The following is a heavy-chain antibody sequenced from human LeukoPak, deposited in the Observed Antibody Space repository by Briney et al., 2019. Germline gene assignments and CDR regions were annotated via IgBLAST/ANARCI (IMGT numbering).Heavy chain of an antibody. CDR3: ARDELWFGETLFDY. D-gene: IGHD3-10*01. V-gene: IGHV1-18*01. Sequence: ASVKVSCKASGYTFTTYGISWVRQAPGEGLEWMGWISAYNGNTDYAQNLQGRVTMTTDTSTSTAYMELRSLTSDDTAVYYCARDELWFGETLFDYWGQGTLVTVSS. CDR1: GYTFTTYG. J-gene: IGHJ4*02. CDR2: ISAYNGNT.